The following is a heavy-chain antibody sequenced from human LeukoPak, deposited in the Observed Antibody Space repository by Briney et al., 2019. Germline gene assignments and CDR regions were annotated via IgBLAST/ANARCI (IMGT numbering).Heavy chain of an antibody. CDR2: ISSSSSTI. J-gene: IGHJ4*02. CDR3: ASFPYYYDSSGYYYEGY. D-gene: IGHD3-22*01. Sequence: GGSLRLSCAASGFTFSSYSMNWVRQAPGKGLEWVSYISSSSSTIYYADSVKGRFTISRDNAKNSLYLQMNSLRAEDTAVYYCASFPYYYDSSGYYYEGYWGQGTLVTVSS. CDR1: GFTFSSYS. V-gene: IGHV3-48*04.